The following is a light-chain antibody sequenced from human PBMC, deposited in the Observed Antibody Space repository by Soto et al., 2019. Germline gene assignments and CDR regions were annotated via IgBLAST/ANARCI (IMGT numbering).Light chain of an antibody. CDR2: RNN. J-gene: IGLJ2*01. CDR3: AAWDDSLIGVV. CDR1: SSNIGSNY. Sequence: QSVLTQPPSASGTPGQRVTISCSGSSSNIGSNYVYWYQQLPGTVPQLLIYRNNERPSGVPNRFSASKSGTSASLAISGLRSEDEADYYCAAWDDSLIGVVFGGGTKLTVL. V-gene: IGLV1-47*01.